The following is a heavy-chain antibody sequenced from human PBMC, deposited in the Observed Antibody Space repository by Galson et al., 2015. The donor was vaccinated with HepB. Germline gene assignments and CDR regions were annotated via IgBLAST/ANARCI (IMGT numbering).Heavy chain of an antibody. CDR1: GGTFSSYT. V-gene: IGHV1-69*02. CDR2: IIPILGIA. D-gene: IGHD3-22*01. J-gene: IGHJ3*02. Sequence: SVKVSCKASGGTFSSYTISWVRQAPGQGLEWMGRIIPILGIANYAQKFQGRVTITADKSTSTAYMELSSLRSEDTAVYYCARAPDYYDSSGYEGAFDIWGQGTMVTVSS. CDR3: ARAPDYYDSSGYEGAFDI.